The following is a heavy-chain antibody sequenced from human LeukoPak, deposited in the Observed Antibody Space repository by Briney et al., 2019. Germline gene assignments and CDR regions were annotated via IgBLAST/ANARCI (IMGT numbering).Heavy chain of an antibody. CDR1: GGTFSSYA. Sequence: SVKVSCKASGGTFSSYAISWVRQAPGQGLEWMGGIIPIFGTANYAQKFQGRVTITTDESTSTAYMELSSLRSEDTAVYYCVRARADQNWFDPWGQGTLVTVSS. CDR3: VRARADQNWFDP. J-gene: IGHJ5*02. CDR2: IIPIFGTA. V-gene: IGHV1-69*05.